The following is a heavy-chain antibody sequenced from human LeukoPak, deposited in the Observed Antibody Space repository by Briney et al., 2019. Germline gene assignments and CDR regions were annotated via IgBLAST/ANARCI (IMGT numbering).Heavy chain of an antibody. D-gene: IGHD3-22*01. CDR1: GGTFTSYA. J-gene: IGHJ3*02. CDR3: ASTEKVVVDAFDI. V-gene: IGHV1-69*13. Sequence: ASVKVSCKASGGTFTSYAISWVRQAPGQGLEWMGGIIPIFGTANYAQKFQGRVTITADESTSTAYMELSSLRPEDTAVYYCASTEKVVVDAFDIWGQGTMVTVSS. CDR2: IIPIFGTA.